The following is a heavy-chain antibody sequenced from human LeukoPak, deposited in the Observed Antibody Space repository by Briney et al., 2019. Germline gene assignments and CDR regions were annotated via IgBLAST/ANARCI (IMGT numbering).Heavy chain of an antibody. CDR3: ARVALPVTTTPFYWYFDL. V-gene: IGHV4-59*01. CDR2: IYYSGST. D-gene: IGHD4-17*01. CDR1: GGSISSYY. Sequence: PSETLSLTCTVSGGSISSYYWSWILQPRGKGLEWIGYIYYSGSTNYNPSLKSRVTISVDTSKNQFSLKLSSVTAADTAVYYCARVALPVTTTPFYWYFDLWGRGTLVTVSS. J-gene: IGHJ2*01.